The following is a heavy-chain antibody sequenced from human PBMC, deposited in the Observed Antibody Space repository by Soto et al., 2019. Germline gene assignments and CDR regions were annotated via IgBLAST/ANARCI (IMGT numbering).Heavy chain of an antibody. J-gene: IGHJ4*02. CDR1: GFTFSSYA. CDR3: ARGSRTYSSSSEYLDY. V-gene: IGHV3-30-3*01. CDR2: ISYDGSNK. Sequence: QVQLVESGGGVVQPGRSLRLSCAASGFTFSSYAMHWVRQAPGKGLEWVAVISYDGSNKYYADSVKSRFTISRDNSKNTLYLQMNSLRAEDTAVYYCARGSRTYSSSSEYLDYWGQGTLVTVSS. D-gene: IGHD6-6*01.